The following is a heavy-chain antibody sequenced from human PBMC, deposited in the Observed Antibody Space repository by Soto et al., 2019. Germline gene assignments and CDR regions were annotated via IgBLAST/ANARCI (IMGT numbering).Heavy chain of an antibody. CDR1: GGTFSSYA. D-gene: IGHD6-13*01. CDR2: IIPIFGTA. J-gene: IGHJ4*02. CDR3: ARARYSSSWYQPYFIGY. V-gene: IGHV1-69*01. Sequence: QVQLVQSGAEVKKPGSSVKVSCKASGGTFSSYAISWVRQAPGQGLEWMGGIIPIFGTANYAQKFQGRVTSSAEEATRTSYMELSSLRSEDTVVYYCARARYSSSWYQPYFIGYWGQGTLVTFSS.